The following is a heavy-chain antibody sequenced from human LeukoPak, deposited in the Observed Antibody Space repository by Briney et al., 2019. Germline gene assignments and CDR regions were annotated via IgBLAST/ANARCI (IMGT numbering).Heavy chain of an antibody. J-gene: IGHJ6*02. CDR3: ARDTCSSTSCYGYYYYGMDV. Sequence: GGSLRLSCAASGFTFSDYYMSWIRQAPGKGLEWVSYISSSSSYTNYADSVKGRFTISRDNAKNSLYLQMNSLRAEDTAVYYCARDTCSSTSCYGYYYYGMDVWGQGTTVTVSS. CDR1: GFTFSDYY. CDR2: ISSSSSYT. D-gene: IGHD2-2*01. V-gene: IGHV3-11*06.